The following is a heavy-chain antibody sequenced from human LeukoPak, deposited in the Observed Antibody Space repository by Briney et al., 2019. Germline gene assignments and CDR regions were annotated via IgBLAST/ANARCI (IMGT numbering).Heavy chain of an antibody. CDR1: GGSISSSSYS. CDR3: VRVVTPEVAFDI. D-gene: IGHD4-23*01. CDR2: IYHSGST. V-gene: IGHV4-30-2*01. Sequence: KASETLSLTCTVSGGSISSSSYSWSWIRQPPGKGLEWIGYIYHSGSTYYNPSLKSRVTISVDRSKNQFSLKLSSVTAADTAVYYCVRVVTPEVAFDIWGQGTMVTVSS. J-gene: IGHJ3*02.